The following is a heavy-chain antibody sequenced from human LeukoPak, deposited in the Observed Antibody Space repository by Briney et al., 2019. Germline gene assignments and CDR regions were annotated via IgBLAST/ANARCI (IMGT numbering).Heavy chain of an antibody. CDR3: ARDVVRGVYGMDV. Sequence: GGSLRLSCAASGFTFSSYEMNWVRQAPGKGLEWVSYISSSGSTIYYADSVKGRFTISRDNAKNSLYLQMNSLRAEDTAVYYCARDVVRGVYGMDVWGKGTTVTVFS. J-gene: IGHJ6*04. D-gene: IGHD3-10*01. CDR1: GFTFSSYE. CDR2: ISSSGSTI. V-gene: IGHV3-48*03.